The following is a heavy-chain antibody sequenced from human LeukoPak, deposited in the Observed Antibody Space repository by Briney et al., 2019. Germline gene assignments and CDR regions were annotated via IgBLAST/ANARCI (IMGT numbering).Heavy chain of an antibody. J-gene: IGHJ4*02. CDR1: GFTFSIYA. Sequence: PGGSLRLSXAASGFTFSIYAMSWVRQAPGKGLQWVSSITSGGESTLYVDSVKGRFTITRDNSENTLYLQMHSLRAEDTAVYYCARDRPNYYGSDGHYYRRDGDYWGRGTLVSVSS. D-gene: IGHD3-22*01. CDR2: ITSGGEST. V-gene: IGHV3-23*01. CDR3: ARDRPNYYGSDGHYYRRDGDY.